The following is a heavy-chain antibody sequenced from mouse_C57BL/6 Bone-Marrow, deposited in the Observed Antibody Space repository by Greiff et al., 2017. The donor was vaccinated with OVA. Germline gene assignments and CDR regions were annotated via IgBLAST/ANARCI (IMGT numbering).Heavy chain of an antibody. CDR3: ARGGDYDL. V-gene: IGHV1-76*01. D-gene: IGHD2-4*01. CDR2: IYPGSGNT. CDR1: GYTFTDYY. J-gene: IGHJ3*02. Sequence: QVQLQQSGAELVRPGASVKLSCKASGYTFTDYYINWVKQRPGQGLEWIARIYPGSGNTYYNEKFKGKATLTAEKSSSTAYMQLSSLTSEDSAVYFCARGGDYDLWGQGTLVTVSA.